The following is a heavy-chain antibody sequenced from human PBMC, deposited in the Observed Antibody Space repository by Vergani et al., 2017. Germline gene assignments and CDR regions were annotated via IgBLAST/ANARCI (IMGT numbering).Heavy chain of an antibody. CDR3: ARVKTTVVTINWYFDL. CDR2: IYTSGST. Sequence: QVQLQESGPGLVKPSETLSLTSTVSGGSISSYYWSWIRQPAGKGLEWIGRIYTSGSTNYNPSLKSRVTMSVDTSKNQFSLKLSSVTAADTAVYYCARVKTTVVTINWYFDLWGRGTLVTVSS. CDR1: GGSISSYY. D-gene: IGHD4-23*01. J-gene: IGHJ2*01. V-gene: IGHV4-4*07.